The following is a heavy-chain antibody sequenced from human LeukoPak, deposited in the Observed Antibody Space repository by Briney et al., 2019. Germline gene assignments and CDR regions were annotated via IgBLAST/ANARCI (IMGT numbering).Heavy chain of an antibody. Sequence: SETLSLTCTVSGGSMSINNYYWAWIRQPPGKGLEWIGSSYYTGTTYYNPSLKNRVTISVDTSKNQFSLRLNSVTAADTAVYYCARVFEGYCSSTSCYGNYYYYMDVWGKGTTVTISS. V-gene: IGHV4-39*07. CDR3: ARVFEGYCSSTSCYGNYYYYMDV. CDR2: SYYTGTT. CDR1: GGSMSINNYY. J-gene: IGHJ6*03. D-gene: IGHD2-2*01.